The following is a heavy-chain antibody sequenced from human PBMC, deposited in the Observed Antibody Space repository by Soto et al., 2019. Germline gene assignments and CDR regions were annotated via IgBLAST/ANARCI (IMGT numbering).Heavy chain of an antibody. CDR1: GFTFSSYA. CDR3: AQGQYYDFWSGPVDY. Sequence: PGGSLRLSCAASGFTFSSYAMSWVRHAPGKGLEWVSSISGRGGSTYYADSVKGRFTISRDNCKNTLYLQINSLRAEHTAVYYCAQGQYYDFWSGPVDYWAQGTVVTVAS. CDR2: ISGRGGST. J-gene: IGHJ4*02. V-gene: IGHV3-23*01. D-gene: IGHD3-3*01.